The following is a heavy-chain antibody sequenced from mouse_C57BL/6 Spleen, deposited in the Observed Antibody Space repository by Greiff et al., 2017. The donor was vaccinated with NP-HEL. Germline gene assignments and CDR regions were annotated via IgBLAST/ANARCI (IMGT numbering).Heavy chain of an antibody. CDR2: IYPGSGST. CDR3: ARGIYYYGSSYDY. J-gene: IGHJ2*01. V-gene: IGHV1-55*01. D-gene: IGHD1-1*01. Sequence: QVQLQQPGAELVKPGASVKMSCKASGYTFTSYWITWVKQRPGHGLEWIGDIYPGSGSTNYNEKFKSKATLTVDTSSSTAYMQLSSLTSEDSAVYYCARGIYYYGSSYDYWGQGTTLTVSS. CDR1: GYTFTSYW.